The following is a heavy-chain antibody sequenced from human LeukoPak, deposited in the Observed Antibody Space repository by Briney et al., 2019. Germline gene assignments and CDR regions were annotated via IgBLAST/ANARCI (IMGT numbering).Heavy chain of an antibody. CDR2: IRYIGST. V-gene: IGHV4-59*13. CDR3: ARDQGSGDANFDY. Sequence: PSETLSLTCIVSGVALSSYCWSWIRQPPGEGLEWVVYIRYIGSTYYNPSLKSRVTMSMDTSTNQFSLNLSSVTAADTAVYYCARDQGSGDANFDYWGQGTLVTVSS. D-gene: IGHD4-17*01. CDR1: GVALSSYC. J-gene: IGHJ4*02.